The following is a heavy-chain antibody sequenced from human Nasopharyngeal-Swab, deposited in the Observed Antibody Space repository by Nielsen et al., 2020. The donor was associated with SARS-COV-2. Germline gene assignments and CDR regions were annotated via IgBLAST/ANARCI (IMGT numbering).Heavy chain of an antibody. CDR2: INAGNGNT. D-gene: IGHD2-15*01. Sequence: WARQAPGQGLEWMGWINAGNGNTKYSQKFQGRVTITRDTSASTAYMELSSLRSEDTAVYYCARDSGDCSGGSCYPGRFDPWGQGTLVTVSS. CDR3: ARDSGDCSGGSCYPGRFDP. J-gene: IGHJ5*02. V-gene: IGHV1-3*01.